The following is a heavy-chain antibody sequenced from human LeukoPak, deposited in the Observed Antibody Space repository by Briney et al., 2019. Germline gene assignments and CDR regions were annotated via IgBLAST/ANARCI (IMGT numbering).Heavy chain of an antibody. J-gene: IGHJ5*02. Sequence: SETLSLTCTVCGGSISSGDYYWSWIRQPPGKGLEGIAYMYYSGSTYYNPSLKSRVTMSADTSKNQLSLKLSSVTAADTAVYYCARPYYYDSRIDPWGQGILVTVSS. CDR3: ARPYYYDSRIDP. V-gene: IGHV4-30-4*01. CDR2: MYYSGST. D-gene: IGHD3-22*01. CDR1: GGSISSGDYY.